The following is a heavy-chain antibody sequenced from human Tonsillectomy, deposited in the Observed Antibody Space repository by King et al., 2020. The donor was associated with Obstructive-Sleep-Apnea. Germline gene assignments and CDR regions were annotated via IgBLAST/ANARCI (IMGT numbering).Heavy chain of an antibody. J-gene: IGHJ5*02. D-gene: IGHD1-1*01. CDR1: GFTFSSYN. CDR2: ISSSSDPS. CDR3: ARGGWYDWRDRNWFDP. Sequence: VQLVESGGGLVQPGGSLRLSLAASGFTFSSYNLNGVRQAPGKGLEWVAYISSSSDPSYYADSVKVRFTISRYNAKTSLYLQMSNLRPEDTGVYYCARGGWYDWRDRNWFDPWGQGTLVTVSS. V-gene: IGHV3-48*04.